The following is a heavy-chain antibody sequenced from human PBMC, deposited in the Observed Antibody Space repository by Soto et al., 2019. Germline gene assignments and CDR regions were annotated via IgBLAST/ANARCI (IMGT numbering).Heavy chain of an antibody. V-gene: IGHV1-2*04. CDR2: INPNSGGT. CDR1: GYTFTGYY. CDR3: ARARYSSSWYFPGYYYYGMDV. D-gene: IGHD6-13*01. Sequence: ASVKVSCKASGYTFTGYYMHWVRQAPGQGLEWMGWINPNSGGTNYAQKFQGWVTMTRDTSISTAYMELSRLRSDDTAVYYCARARYSSSWYFPGYYYYGMDVWGQGTTVTVS. J-gene: IGHJ6*02.